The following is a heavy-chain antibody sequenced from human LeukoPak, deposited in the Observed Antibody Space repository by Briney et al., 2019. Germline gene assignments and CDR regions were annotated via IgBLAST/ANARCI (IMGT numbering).Heavy chain of an antibody. V-gene: IGHV5-51*01. D-gene: IGHD6-13*01. J-gene: IGHJ4*02. CDR1: GYTFTNYW. CDR2: IYPGDSDT. Sequence: GESLKISCKGSGYTFTNYWIGWVRQMPGKGLEWMGIIYPGDSDTRYNPSFKGQVTISADTSISTAYLQWSSLKASDTAMYYCARQDSSNWYQYYFDYWGQGTLVTVLS. CDR3: ARQDSSNWYQYYFDY.